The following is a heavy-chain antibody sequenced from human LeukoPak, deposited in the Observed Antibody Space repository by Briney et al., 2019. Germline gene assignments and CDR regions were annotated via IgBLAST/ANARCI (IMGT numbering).Heavy chain of an antibody. CDR3: ARDFYRLGGYSYGCWFDP. J-gene: IGHJ5*02. Sequence: SETLSLTCTVSGGSISSYYWSWIRQPAGKGLEWIGRIYTSGSTNYNPSLKSRVTMSVDTSKNQFSLKLSSVTAADTAVYYCARDFYRLGGYSYGCWFDPWGQGTLVTVSS. V-gene: IGHV4-4*07. D-gene: IGHD5-18*01. CDR2: IYTSGST. CDR1: GGSISSYY.